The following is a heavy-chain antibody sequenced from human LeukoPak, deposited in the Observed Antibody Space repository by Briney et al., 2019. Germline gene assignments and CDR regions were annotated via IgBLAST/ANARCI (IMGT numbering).Heavy chain of an antibody. CDR1: GFTVSSNY. V-gene: IGHV3-53*01. Sequence: GGSLRLSCAASGFTVSSNYMSWVRQAPGKGLEWVSVIYSGGSTYYADSVKGRFTISRDNSKSTLYIQMNSLRAEDTAVYYRARAKPKNMVRGLIMRRESRYYFDYWGQGTLVTVSS. D-gene: IGHD3-10*01. CDR2: IYSGGST. J-gene: IGHJ4*02. CDR3: ARAKPKNMVRGLIMRRESRYYFDY.